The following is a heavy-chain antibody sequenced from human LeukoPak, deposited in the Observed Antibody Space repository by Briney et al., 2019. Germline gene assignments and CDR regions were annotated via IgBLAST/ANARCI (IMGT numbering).Heavy chain of an antibody. Sequence: GGSLRLSCAASGFTFSSYSMNWVRQAPGKGLEWVSSISSSSSYIYYADSVKGRFTISRDNAKNSLYLQMNSLRAEDTAVYYCARDSTGYGYEEWSWGQGTLVTVSS. CDR1: GFTFSSYS. CDR3: ARDSTGYGYEEWS. V-gene: IGHV3-21*01. J-gene: IGHJ5*02. CDR2: ISSSSSYI. D-gene: IGHD5-18*01.